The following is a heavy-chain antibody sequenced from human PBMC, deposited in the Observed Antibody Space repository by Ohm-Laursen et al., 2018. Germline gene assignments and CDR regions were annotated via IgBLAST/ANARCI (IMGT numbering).Heavy chain of an antibody. Sequence: SLRLSCAASGFTFDDYVMHWVRQAPGKGLEWVSGISWNGGSMGYAESVKGRFIISRDNAKNSLYLQMNSLRAEDTAIYYCATDGEPWRDWGQGTLVTVSS. CDR2: ISWNGGSM. D-gene: IGHD3-10*01. J-gene: IGHJ4*02. CDR3: ATDGEPWRD. CDR1: GFTFDDYV. V-gene: IGHV3-9*01.